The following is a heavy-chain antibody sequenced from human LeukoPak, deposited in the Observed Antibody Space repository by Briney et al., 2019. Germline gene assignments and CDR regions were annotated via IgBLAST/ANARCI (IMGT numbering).Heavy chain of an antibody. V-gene: IGHV3-33*01. J-gene: IGHJ4*02. CDR2: IWYDGSNK. D-gene: IGHD3-22*01. CDR3: ARNYYDSSGYYYRDY. CDR1: GFTFSSYG. Sequence: PGRSLRLSCAASGFTFSSYGMHWVRQAPGKGLEWVAVIWYDGSNKYYADSVKGRFTISRDNSKNTLYLQMNSLRAEDTAVYYCARNYYDSSGYYYRDYWGQGALVTVSS.